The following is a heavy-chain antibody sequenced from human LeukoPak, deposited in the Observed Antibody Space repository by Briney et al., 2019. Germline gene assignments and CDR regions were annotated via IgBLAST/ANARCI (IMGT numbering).Heavy chain of an antibody. CDR3: ARVDSTGYYWGRGPIDY. D-gene: IGHD3-22*01. CDR1: GFTFDDSV. J-gene: IGHJ4*02. Sequence: GGSLRLSCAASGFTFDDSVMSWVRQAPGKGLEWVSSINWNGGSTGYADSVKGRFTISRDNAKNSLYLQMNSLRAEDTALYYCARVDSTGYYWGRGPIDYWGQGTLVTVSS. CDR2: INWNGGST. V-gene: IGHV3-20*04.